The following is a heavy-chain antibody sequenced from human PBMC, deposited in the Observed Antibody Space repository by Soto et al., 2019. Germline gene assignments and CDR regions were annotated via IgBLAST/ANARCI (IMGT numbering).Heavy chain of an antibody. V-gene: IGHV4-39*01. D-gene: IGHD3-22*01. Sequence: SETLSLTCTVSGGSISSSSYYWGWIRQPPGKGLEWIGSIYYSGSTYYNSSLKSRVTISVDTSKNQFSLKLSSVTAADTAVYYCARLLRYYDSSGYQNYFDYWGQGTLVTVSS. CDR2: IYYSGST. J-gene: IGHJ4*02. CDR1: GGSISSSSYY. CDR3: ARLLRYYDSSGYQNYFDY.